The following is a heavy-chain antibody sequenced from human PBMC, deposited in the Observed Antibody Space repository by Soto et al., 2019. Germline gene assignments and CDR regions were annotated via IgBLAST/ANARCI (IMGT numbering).Heavy chain of an antibody. D-gene: IGHD6-13*01. CDR2: IKQDGSEK. J-gene: IGHJ4*02. CDR3: ARDLVAAGTFDY. Sequence: GGSLRLSCAAAGFTFSSYWMNWVRPAPGKGLEWVANIKQDGSEKYYVDSVKGRFTISRDNAKNSLFLQMSSLRADDTAVFYCARDLVAAGTFDYWGQGTMVTVSS. CDR1: GFTFSSYW. V-gene: IGHV3-7*01.